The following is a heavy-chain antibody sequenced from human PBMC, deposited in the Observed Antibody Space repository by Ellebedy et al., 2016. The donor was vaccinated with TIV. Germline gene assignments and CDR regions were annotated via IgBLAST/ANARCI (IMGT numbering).Heavy chain of an antibody. D-gene: IGHD3-10*01. CDR1: GDSVSSNSAA. CDR3: ARESLGYYGSGTYNKRYSWFDP. V-gene: IGHV6-1*01. Sequence: SQTLSLTCAISGDSVSSNSAAWTWIRQSPARGLEWLGRTYYRSDWYSDYAESVPGRITINPDTSRNQFSLHLNSVTPEDTAVYYCARESLGYYGSGTYNKRYSWFDPWGQGTLVTVSS. J-gene: IGHJ5*02. CDR2: TYYRSDWYS.